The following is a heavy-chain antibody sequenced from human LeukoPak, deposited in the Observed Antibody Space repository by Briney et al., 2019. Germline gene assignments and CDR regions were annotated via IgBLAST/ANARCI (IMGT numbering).Heavy chain of an antibody. CDR2: ISGSIGST. V-gene: IGHV3-23*01. J-gene: IGHJ4*02. CDR3: AKGQERESRLDS. D-gene: IGHD1-1*01. CDR1: GFTFSSYA. Sequence: GGSLRLSCAASGFTFSSYAMSWVRQAPGKGLEWVSAISGSIGSTYYADSVKGRFTISRDNSKNTLYLQMNSLRAEDTALYYCAKGQERESRLDSWGQGTLVTVSS.